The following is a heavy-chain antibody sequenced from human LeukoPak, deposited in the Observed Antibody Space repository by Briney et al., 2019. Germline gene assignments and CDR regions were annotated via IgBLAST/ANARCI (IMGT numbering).Heavy chain of an antibody. V-gene: IGHV4-39*07. Sequence: SETLSLTCTVSGGSISSSSYYWGWIRQPPGKGLEWIGSIYYSGSTYYNPSLKSRVTISVGTSKNQFSLKLSSVTAADTAVYYCARAALTAMVPDWFDPWGQGTLVTVSS. J-gene: IGHJ5*02. D-gene: IGHD5-18*01. CDR1: GGSISSSSYY. CDR3: ARAALTAMVPDWFDP. CDR2: IYYSGST.